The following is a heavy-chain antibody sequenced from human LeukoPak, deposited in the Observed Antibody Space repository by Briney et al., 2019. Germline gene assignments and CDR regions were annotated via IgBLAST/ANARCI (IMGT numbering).Heavy chain of an antibody. V-gene: IGHV3-48*01. Sequence: TGGSLRLSCAASGFTFSSYSMNWVRQAPGKGLEWVSYISSTSTIYYADSVKGRFTISRANAKNSLYLQMNSLRAEDTAVYYCARDGQGWFYDYWGQGTLVTVSS. CDR1: GFTFSSYS. CDR3: ARDGQGWFYDY. J-gene: IGHJ4*02. D-gene: IGHD2-15*01. CDR2: ISSTSTI.